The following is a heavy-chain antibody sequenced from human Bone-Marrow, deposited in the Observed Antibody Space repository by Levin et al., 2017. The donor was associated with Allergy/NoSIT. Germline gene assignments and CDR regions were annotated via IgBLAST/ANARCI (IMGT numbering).Heavy chain of an antibody. Sequence: GESLKISCAASGFTFSSSEMNWVRQAPGKGLEWVSYISSSGSTIYYAGSVKGRFTISRDNAKKSLYLQMNSLRAEDTAVYYCARPGRSKYEGYWGQGTLVTVSS. V-gene: IGHV3-48*03. CDR3: ARPGRSKYEGY. CDR1: GFTFSSSE. D-gene: IGHD4-11*01. CDR2: ISSSGSTI. J-gene: IGHJ4*02.